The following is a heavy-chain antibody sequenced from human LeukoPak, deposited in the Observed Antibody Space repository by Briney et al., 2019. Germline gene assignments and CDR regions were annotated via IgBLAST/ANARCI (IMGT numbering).Heavy chain of an antibody. CDR3: AREIYGSGSYFHYYYYYMDV. Sequence: ASVKVSCKASGYTFTGYYMHWVRQAPGQGLEWMGWINPNSGGTNYAQKFQGRVTMTRDTSISTAYMELSRLRSDDTAVYYCAREIYGSGSYFHYYYYYMDVWGKGTTVTISS. CDR2: INPNSGGT. J-gene: IGHJ6*03. CDR1: GYTFTGYY. V-gene: IGHV1-2*02. D-gene: IGHD3-10*01.